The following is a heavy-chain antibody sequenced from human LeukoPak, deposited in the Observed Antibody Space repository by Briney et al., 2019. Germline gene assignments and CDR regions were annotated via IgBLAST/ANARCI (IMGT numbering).Heavy chain of an antibody. CDR1: GFTFSSYG. CDR2: IRYDGSNK. Sequence: PGGSLRLSCAASGFTFSSYGMHWVRQAPGKGLEWVAFIRYDGSNKYYADSVKGRFTISRDNSKNTLYLQMNSLRAEDTAVYYCARLGAPPGYSSGWYFDYWGQGTLVTVSS. J-gene: IGHJ4*02. CDR3: ARLGAPPGYSSGWYFDY. D-gene: IGHD6-19*01. V-gene: IGHV3-30*02.